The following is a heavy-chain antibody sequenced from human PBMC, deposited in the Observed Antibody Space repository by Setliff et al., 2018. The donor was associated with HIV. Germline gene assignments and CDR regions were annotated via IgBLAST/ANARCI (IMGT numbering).Heavy chain of an antibody. V-gene: IGHV1-2*02. CDR2: INPNSGGT. CDR3: ARSGYSSSWYLGYFYYYGMDV. J-gene: IGHJ6*02. Sequence: ASVKVSCKASGYTFTGSYMHWVRQAPGQGLEWMGWINPNSGGTNYAQKFQGRVTMTRYTSISTAYMELSRLRSADTAVYYCARSGYSSSWYLGYFYYYGMDVWGQGTTVTVSS. D-gene: IGHD6-13*01. CDR1: GYTFTGSY.